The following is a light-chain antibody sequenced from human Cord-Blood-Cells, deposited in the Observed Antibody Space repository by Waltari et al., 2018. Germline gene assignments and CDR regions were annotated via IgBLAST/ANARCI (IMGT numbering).Light chain of an antibody. V-gene: IGLV2-8*01. J-gene: IGLJ1*01. CDR3: SSYAGSNNYV. CDR2: EVS. Sequence: QSALTQPPSASGSPGQSVTISCTGTSSDVGGYNYLSWYQQHPGKAPKLLIYEVSKRPSGVPDRFSGYKSGNTASLTVSGLQAEDEADYYCSSYAGSNNYVFGTGTKVTVL. CDR1: SSDVGGYNY.